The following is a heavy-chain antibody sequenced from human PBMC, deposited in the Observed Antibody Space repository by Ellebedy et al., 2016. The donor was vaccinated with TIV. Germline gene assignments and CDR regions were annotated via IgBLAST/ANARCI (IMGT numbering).Heavy chain of an antibody. V-gene: IGHV1-18*01. D-gene: IGHD3-10*01. CDR1: GYPFTTYG. CDR2: ISGFSTNT. J-gene: IGHJ5*02. Sequence: AASVTVSCKGSGYPFTTYGISWVRQAPGQGLEWMGWISGFSTNTNYAQKFQGRVTLTTDPSMTTAYMELRSLRSDDTAVYYCARSMIRSNLFDPWGQGTLVTVSS. CDR3: ARSMIRSNLFDP.